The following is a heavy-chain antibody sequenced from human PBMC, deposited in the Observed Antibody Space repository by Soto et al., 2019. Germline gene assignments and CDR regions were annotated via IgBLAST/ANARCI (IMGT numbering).Heavy chain of an antibody. Sequence: GGSLRLSCAASGFTFSSYSMNWVRQAPGKGLEWVSSISSSSSYIYYADSVKGRFTISRDNAKNSLYLQMNSLRAEDTAVYYCASMSLRFLEWSYGMDVWGQGTTVTVSS. V-gene: IGHV3-21*01. CDR3: ASMSLRFLEWSYGMDV. D-gene: IGHD3-3*01. J-gene: IGHJ6*02. CDR1: GFTFSSYS. CDR2: ISSSSSYI.